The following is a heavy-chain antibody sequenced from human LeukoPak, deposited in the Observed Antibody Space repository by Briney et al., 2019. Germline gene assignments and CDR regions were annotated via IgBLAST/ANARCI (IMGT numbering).Heavy chain of an antibody. D-gene: IGHD6-19*01. CDR3: VRGVKSSARSFDY. V-gene: IGHV3-74*01. Sequence: GGSLRLSCAASGFTFSSYWMHWVRQAPGKGLVWVSRINSDGSTTTYADSVKGRFTISRDNAKNTLYVQMNSLRAEDTAVYYCVRGVKSSARSFDYWGQGTLVTVSS. J-gene: IGHJ4*02. CDR1: GFTFSSYW. CDR2: INSDGSTT.